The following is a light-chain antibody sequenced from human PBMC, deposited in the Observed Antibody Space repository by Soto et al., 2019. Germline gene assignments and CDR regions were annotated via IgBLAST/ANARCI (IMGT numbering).Light chain of an antibody. V-gene: IGLV2-23*01. Sequence: QSALTQPASLSGSPGQSITISCTGTRSDVGNYNLVSWYQLHPGKAPKVMIYEGSKRPSGVSNRFSGSKSGNTASLTISGLQAEDEADYYCSSYASSSTFVFGGGTKLTVL. CDR1: RSDVGNYNL. CDR3: SSYASSSTFV. J-gene: IGLJ2*01. CDR2: EGS.